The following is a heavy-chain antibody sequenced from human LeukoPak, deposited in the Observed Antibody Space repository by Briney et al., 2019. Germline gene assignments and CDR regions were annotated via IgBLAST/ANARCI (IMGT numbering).Heavy chain of an antibody. V-gene: IGHV3-23*01. J-gene: IGHJ4*02. Sequence: GGSLRLSCAASGFTFSSYAMSWVRQAPGKGLEWVSAISGSGGSTYYADSVKGRFTISRDNSKNTLYLQMNSLRAEDTAVYYCAKDQVLLWFGELLPLDYWGQGTLVTVSS. CDR1: GFTFSSYA. D-gene: IGHD3-10*01. CDR2: ISGSGGST. CDR3: AKDQVLLWFGELLPLDY.